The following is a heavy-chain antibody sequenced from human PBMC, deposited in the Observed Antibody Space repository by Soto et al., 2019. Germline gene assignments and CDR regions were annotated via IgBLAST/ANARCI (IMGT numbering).Heavy chain of an antibody. Sequence: PSETLSLTCTVSGGSITTYYWSWIRQPPGKGLEWIGYIYYSGSTNYNPALKSRVTISVDTSKNQSSLKLSSVTPADTAVYYCARNRVFSSPSLYYYYYYMDVWGKGTTVTVSS. CDR2: IYYSGST. D-gene: IGHD6-13*01. CDR1: GGSITTYY. CDR3: ARNRVFSSPSLYYYYYYMDV. J-gene: IGHJ6*03. V-gene: IGHV4-59*01.